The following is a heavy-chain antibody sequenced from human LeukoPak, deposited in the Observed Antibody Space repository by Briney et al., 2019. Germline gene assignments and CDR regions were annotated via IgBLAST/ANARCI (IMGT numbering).Heavy chain of an antibody. Sequence: SETLSLTCAVYGGSFSGYYWSWIRQPPGKGLEWIGEINHSGSTNYNPSLKSRVTISVDTSKNQFSLKLSSVTAADTAVYYCARAFRYSGSWSFAEYFQHWGQGTLVTVSS. J-gene: IGHJ1*01. CDR2: INHSGST. D-gene: IGHD6-13*01. CDR3: ARAFRYSGSWSFAEYFQH. V-gene: IGHV4-34*01. CDR1: GGSFSGYY.